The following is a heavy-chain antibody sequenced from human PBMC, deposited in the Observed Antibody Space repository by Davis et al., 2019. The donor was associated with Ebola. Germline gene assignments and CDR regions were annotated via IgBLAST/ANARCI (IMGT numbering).Heavy chain of an antibody. J-gene: IGHJ4*02. CDR2: INPHNGNT. Sequence: AASVKVSCKASGYTFPSYGLSWVRQAPGQGLEWMGWINPHNGNTNYAQSVQGRVTMTTDTSTSTAYMEVGSLRSDDTAVYYCARAQFPTTSDHWGQGTLVTVSS. CDR3: ARAQFPTTSDH. D-gene: IGHD1-1*01. V-gene: IGHV1-18*04. CDR1: GYTFPSYG.